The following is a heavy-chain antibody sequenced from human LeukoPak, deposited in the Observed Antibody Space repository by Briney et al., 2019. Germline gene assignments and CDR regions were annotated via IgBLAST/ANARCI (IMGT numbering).Heavy chain of an antibody. CDR3: ARTRLSVRWFDP. CDR2: IYYSGST. J-gene: IGHJ5*02. D-gene: IGHD1-1*01. CDR1: GGSISSYY. V-gene: IGHV4-59*12. Sequence: SETLSLTCTVSGGSISSYYWSWIRQPPGKGLEWIGYIYYSGSTNYNPSLKSRVTISVDTSKNQFSLKLSSVTAADTAVYYCARTRLSVRWFDPWGQGTLVTVSS.